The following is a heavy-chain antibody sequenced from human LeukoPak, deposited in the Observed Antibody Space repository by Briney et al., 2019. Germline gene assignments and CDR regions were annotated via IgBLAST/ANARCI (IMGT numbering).Heavy chain of an antibody. CDR1: GYTFTSYG. J-gene: IGHJ4*02. V-gene: IGHV1-18*01. D-gene: IGHD3-10*01. Sequence: EASVKVSCKASGYTFTSYGISWVRQAPGQGLEWMGWISAYNGNTNYAQTLQGRVTMTTDTSTSTAYMELRSLRSDDTAVYYCARSALWFGGNYFDYWGQGTLVTVSS. CDR3: ARSALWFGGNYFDY. CDR2: ISAYNGNT.